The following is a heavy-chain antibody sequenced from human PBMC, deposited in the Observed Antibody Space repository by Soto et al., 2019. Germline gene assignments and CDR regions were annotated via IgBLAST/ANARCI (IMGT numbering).Heavy chain of an antibody. Sequence: GGALRISCAAPGFTLDDYALHLVPRVPGEGPEWVSSISWNSNIIGYADSVKGRFTISRDNAKNSLYLQMNSLRPEDTALYYCAKGGPDGFCSGGRCYFDYWGQGTLVTVSS. J-gene: IGHJ4*02. D-gene: IGHD2-15*01. CDR1: GFTLDDYA. CDR2: ISWNSNII. V-gene: IGHV3-9*01. CDR3: AKGGPDGFCSGGRCYFDY.